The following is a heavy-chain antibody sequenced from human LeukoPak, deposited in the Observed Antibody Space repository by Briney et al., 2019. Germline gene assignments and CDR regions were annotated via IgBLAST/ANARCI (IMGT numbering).Heavy chain of an antibody. CDR1: GFVFSTYD. V-gene: IGHV3-13*01. CDR3: ARGGRKWDDYYYYYMDV. Sequence: GGSLRLSCAASGFVFSTYDMHWVRQAPGKGLEWVPFIGSAGDTYYPGSVKGRFTISRENAKNSLFLQMNNLRAGDTAVYYCARGGRKWDDYYYYYMDVWGKGTTVTVSS. J-gene: IGHJ6*03. CDR2: IGSAGDT. D-gene: IGHD1-26*01.